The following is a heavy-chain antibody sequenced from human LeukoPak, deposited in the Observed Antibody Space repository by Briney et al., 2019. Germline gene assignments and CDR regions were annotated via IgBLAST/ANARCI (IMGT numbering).Heavy chain of an antibody. Sequence: PGGSLRLSCAASGFTFSDYYMSWIRQAPGKGLEWISYISGSGSTIYSADSLKGRFTISRDNAKNSLYLQMNSLRAEDTAVYYCGRERCSDGSCYGLDYWGQGTLVTVSS. CDR2: ISGSGSTI. CDR3: GRERCSDGSCYGLDY. V-gene: IGHV3-11*01. D-gene: IGHD2-15*01. CDR1: GFTFSDYY. J-gene: IGHJ4*02.